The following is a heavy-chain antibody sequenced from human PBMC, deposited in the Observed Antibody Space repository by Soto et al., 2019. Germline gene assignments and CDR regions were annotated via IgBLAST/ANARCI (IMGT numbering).Heavy chain of an antibody. CDR3: ARVRARGSAIYFDY. D-gene: IGHD6-25*01. V-gene: IGHV3-21*01. J-gene: IGHJ4*02. CDR2: ISSSSSYI. Sequence: GGSLRLSCAASGFTFSSYSMNWVRQAPGRGLEWVSSISSSSSYIYYADSVKGRFTISRDNAKNSLYLQMNSLRAEDTAVYYCARVRARGSAIYFDYWGQGTLVTVSS. CDR1: GFTFSSYS.